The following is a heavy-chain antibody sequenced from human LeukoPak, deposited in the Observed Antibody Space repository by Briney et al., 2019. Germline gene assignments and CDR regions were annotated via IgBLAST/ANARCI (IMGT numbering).Heavy chain of an antibody. D-gene: IGHD2-8*02. CDR1: GFTFSSYA. Sequence: GGSLRLSCAASGFTFSSYAMSWVRQAPGKGLEWISTIGDSGGSTYYADSVKGRFTISRDNPKNTLDLQMNSLRVEDTALYYCAKRAGNGGVFGDWGPGTLVTVSS. CDR3: AKRAGNGGVFGD. V-gene: IGHV3-23*01. J-gene: IGHJ4*02. CDR2: IGDSGGST.